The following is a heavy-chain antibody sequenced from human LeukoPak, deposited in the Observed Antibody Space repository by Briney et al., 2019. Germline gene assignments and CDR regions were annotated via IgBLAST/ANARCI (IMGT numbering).Heavy chain of an antibody. V-gene: IGHV4-59*01. Sequence: PPETLSLTCTVSGGSLISYYWSWIRQPPGKGLEWIGHIYYRESTNYTPSLNIRVTISLYTSKNQFYLKLSSVTAADTAVYYCARDRWNDGRFDPWGQGTLVTVSS. CDR3: ARDRWNDGRFDP. CDR2: IYYREST. D-gene: IGHD1-1*01. J-gene: IGHJ5*02. CDR1: GGSLISYY.